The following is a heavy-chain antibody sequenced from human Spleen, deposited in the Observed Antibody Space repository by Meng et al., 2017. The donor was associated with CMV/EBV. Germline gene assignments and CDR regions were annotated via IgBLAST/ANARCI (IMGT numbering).Heavy chain of an antibody. CDR3: AKIALEYYDSSGYDY. Sequence: GGSLRLSCKATRFTFDDYAMHWVRQAPGKGLEWVSGISWNGVYIGYADSVKGRFTISRDNSKTTLYLQMNSLRTEDTAVYYCAKIALEYYDSSGYDYWGQGTLVTVSS. D-gene: IGHD3-22*01. J-gene: IGHJ4*02. V-gene: IGHV3-9*01. CDR2: ISWNGVYI. CDR1: RFTFDDYA.